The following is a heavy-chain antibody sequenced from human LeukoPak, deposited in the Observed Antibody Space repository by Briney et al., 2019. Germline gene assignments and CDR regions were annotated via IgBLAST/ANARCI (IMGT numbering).Heavy chain of an antibody. CDR3: ARRARGVIISFYYYNGMDV. V-gene: IGHV4-34*01. Sequence: SETLSLTCAVYGGSFSDYYWTWLRQSPGKGLEWIGEINHSGATDYNPSLKSRVTISVDTSKNQFSLKVRSVTAADTAVYYCARRARGVIISFYYYNGMDVWGQGTTVTVSS. D-gene: IGHD3-10*01. J-gene: IGHJ6*02. CDR1: GGSFSDYY. CDR2: INHSGAT.